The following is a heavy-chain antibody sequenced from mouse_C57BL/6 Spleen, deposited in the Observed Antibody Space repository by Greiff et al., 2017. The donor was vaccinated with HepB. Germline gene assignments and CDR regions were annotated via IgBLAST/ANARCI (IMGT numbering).Heavy chain of an antibody. J-gene: IGHJ1*03. Sequence: VKLMESGAELVRPGASVKLSCKASGFTFTSYGISWVKQRTGQGLEWIGEIYPRSGNTYYNEKFKGKATLTADKSSSTAYMELRSLTSEESAVYFWARGYDSYYFHWYFDVWGTGTTVTVSS. CDR2: IYPRSGNT. V-gene: IGHV1-81*01. CDR1: GFTFTSYG. D-gene: IGHD2-3*01. CDR3: ARGYDSYYFHWYFDV.